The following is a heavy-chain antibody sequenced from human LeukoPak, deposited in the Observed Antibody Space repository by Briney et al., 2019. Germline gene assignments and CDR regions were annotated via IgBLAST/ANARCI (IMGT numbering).Heavy chain of an antibody. CDR2: RYYSGST. Sequence: SETLSLTCSVSGGSISSYYWTWIRQPPGKGLEWIGYRYYSGSTTYNPSLKSRVTISVDTSKSQFSLKLISVTAADTAIYYCARVRGDFEADWGQGTLVTVSS. V-gene: IGHV4-59*01. CDR1: GGSISSYY. D-gene: IGHD3-16*01. J-gene: IGHJ1*01. CDR3: ARVRGDFEAD.